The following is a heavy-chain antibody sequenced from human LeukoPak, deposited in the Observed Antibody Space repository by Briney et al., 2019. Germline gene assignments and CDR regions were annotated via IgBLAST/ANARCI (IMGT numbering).Heavy chain of an antibody. CDR1: GLTFSSYT. Sequence: GGSLRLSCAASGLTFSSYTMNWVRQAPGKGLEWVSAISGSGGSTYYADSVKGRFTISRDKSKNTLFLQMNSLRADDTAVYYCAKDGIAAWYFDYWGQGTLVTVSS. V-gene: IGHV3-23*01. D-gene: IGHD6-13*01. CDR3: AKDGIAAWYFDY. CDR2: ISGSGGST. J-gene: IGHJ4*02.